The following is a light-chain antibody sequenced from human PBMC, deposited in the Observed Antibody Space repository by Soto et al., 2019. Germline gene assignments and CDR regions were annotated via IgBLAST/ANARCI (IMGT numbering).Light chain of an antibody. CDR1: SSDVGIYNY. CDR2: AVS. Sequence: ALTQPASVSGSPGQSITISCTGTSSDVGIYNYVSWYQHHPGKAPKLMIYAVSNRPSGISNRFSGSKSGNTASLTISGLQAEDEADYYCSSYKSSSTLYVFGTGTKV. J-gene: IGLJ1*01. CDR3: SSYKSSSTLYV. V-gene: IGLV2-14*01.